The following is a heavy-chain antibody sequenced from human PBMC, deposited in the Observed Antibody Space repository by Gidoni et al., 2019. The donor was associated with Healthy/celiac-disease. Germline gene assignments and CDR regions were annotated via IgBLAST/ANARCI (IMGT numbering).Heavy chain of an antibody. D-gene: IGHD5-12*01. CDR2: SSGSGGST. J-gene: IGHJ6*03. CDR1: GFTFRSYA. CDR3: AKWATPKYYYYMDV. V-gene: IGHV3-23*01. Sequence: EVQLLESGGRVVQPGGSLSLPCAPSGFTFRSYAMSWVRQAPGKGLEWCSASSGSGGSTYSADSVNGRFTISRDNSKNTLYLQMNSLRAEDTAVYYCAKWATPKYYYYMDVWGKGTTVTVSS.